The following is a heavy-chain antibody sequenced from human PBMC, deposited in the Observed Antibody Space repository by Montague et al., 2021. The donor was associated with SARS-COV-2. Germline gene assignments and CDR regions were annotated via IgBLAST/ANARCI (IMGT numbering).Heavy chain of an antibody. Sequence: SETLSLTCTVSGGSNSSSSYYWGWIRQPPGKGLEWIGSIYYSGTTYYNPSLKSRVTISVDTSKNQFSLKLSSVTAADTAVYYCARHVRSLMVRGPDFDYWGQGTLVTVSS. CDR3: ARHVRSLMVRGPDFDY. CDR2: IYYSGTT. CDR1: GGSNSSSSYY. D-gene: IGHD3-10*01. J-gene: IGHJ4*02. V-gene: IGHV4-39*01.